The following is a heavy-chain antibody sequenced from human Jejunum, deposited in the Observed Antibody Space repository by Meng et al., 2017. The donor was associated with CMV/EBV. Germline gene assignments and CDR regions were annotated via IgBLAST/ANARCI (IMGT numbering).Heavy chain of an antibody. V-gene: IGHV1-2*06. CDR1: GYTFRDYH. J-gene: IGHJ5*02. D-gene: IGHD6-13*01. Sequence: QVHLVQSGAEVKKPGAPVKVSCKASGYTFRDYHIHWVRPAPGQGLEWRGRINPNSGDTNYAQNLEGRVTITRDTSISIAYMELSRLTSADTAVYYCARSSNSFNWFDPWGQGTLVTVSS. CDR3: ARSSNSFNWFDP. CDR2: INPNSGDT.